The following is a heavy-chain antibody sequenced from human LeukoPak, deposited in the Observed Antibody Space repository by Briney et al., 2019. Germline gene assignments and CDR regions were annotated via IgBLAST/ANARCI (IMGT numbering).Heavy chain of an antibody. CDR1: GFTFNSYA. CDR2: ISSDGSNN. Sequence: GRSLRLSCAASGFTFNSYAMHWVRQAPGKGLEWVAVISSDGSNNYYADSVKGRFTISRDNSKNTLYLQVNSLRTEDTAMYYCARDRYRSGWYGDFDCWGQGTLVTVSS. D-gene: IGHD6-19*01. J-gene: IGHJ4*02. V-gene: IGHV3-30-3*01. CDR3: ARDRYRSGWYGDFDC.